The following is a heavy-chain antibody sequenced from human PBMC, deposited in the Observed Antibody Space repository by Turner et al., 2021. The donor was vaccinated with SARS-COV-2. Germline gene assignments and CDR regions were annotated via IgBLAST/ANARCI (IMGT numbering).Heavy chain of an antibody. CDR2: IYDSGST. Sequence: QLPLQESDPGLVKPSESLSLTCTVSGCAISSSSYYWGWIRPPPGKGLEWIGSIYDSGSTYYNTSLKSRVTISVDTSKNLFYLKLSSVTAADTAVDYCATEAITMIVVANWYCDLWGRGTLVTVSS. V-gene: IGHV4-39*02. J-gene: IGHJ2*01. D-gene: IGHD3-22*01. CDR1: GCAISSSSYY. CDR3: ATEAITMIVVANWYCDL.